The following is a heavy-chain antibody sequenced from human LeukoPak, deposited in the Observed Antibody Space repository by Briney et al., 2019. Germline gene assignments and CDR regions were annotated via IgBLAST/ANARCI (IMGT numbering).Heavy chain of an antibody. CDR2: IKRDGSET. CDR3: VGGRGWLPDY. Sequence: SLKLSRPASGITCGTYWKSSFRKAPSKLLHSATNIKRDGSETYYVDSVKGRFTISRDNAKNSMYLQMNSLRDEDTGVYYCVGGRGWLPDYWGQGTLVTVSS. V-gene: IGHV3-7*04. CDR1: GITCGTYW. D-gene: IGHD5-12*01. J-gene: IGHJ4*02.